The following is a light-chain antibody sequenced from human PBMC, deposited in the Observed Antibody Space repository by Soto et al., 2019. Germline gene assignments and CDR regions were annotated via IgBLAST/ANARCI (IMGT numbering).Light chain of an antibody. CDR1: SSDVGAFNY. J-gene: IGLJ1*01. CDR3: CSYASGSIYV. CDR2: EVG. V-gene: IGLV2-14*01. Sequence: QSALTQPASVSGSPGQSFTISCTGTSSDVGAFNYVSWYLQYPGKAPKLMIYEVGNRPSGVSNRFSGSKSGNTASLTISGLQAEDEADYYCCSYASGSIYVFGTGTKLTVL.